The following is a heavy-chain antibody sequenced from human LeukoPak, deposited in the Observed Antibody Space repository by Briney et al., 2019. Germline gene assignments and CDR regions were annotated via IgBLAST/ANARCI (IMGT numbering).Heavy chain of an antibody. Sequence: PSETLSLTCTVSGGSISSSSYYWGWIRQPPGKGLEWIGSIYHSGSTYYNPSLKSRVTIAVETSKNQFSLKLSSVTAADKAVYYCARDSYYYDSSGYFRFDYWGQGTLVTVSS. CDR1: GGSISSSSYY. D-gene: IGHD3-22*01. CDR3: ARDSYYYDSSGYFRFDY. CDR2: IYHSGST. J-gene: IGHJ4*02. V-gene: IGHV4-39*07.